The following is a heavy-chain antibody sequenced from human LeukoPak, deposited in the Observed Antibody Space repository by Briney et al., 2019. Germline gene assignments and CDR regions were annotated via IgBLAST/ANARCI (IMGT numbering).Heavy chain of an antibody. Sequence: SGGSLRLSCAASGFTFSSYGMHWVRQAPGKGLEWVVVISYDGSNKYYADSVKGRFTISRDNSKNTLYLQMNSLRAEDTAVYYCAKEAEVVPAALYYYYYGMDVWGQGTTVTVSS. CDR3: AKEAEVVPAALYYYYYGMDV. D-gene: IGHD2-2*01. CDR1: GFTFSSYG. CDR2: ISYDGSNK. V-gene: IGHV3-30*18. J-gene: IGHJ6*02.